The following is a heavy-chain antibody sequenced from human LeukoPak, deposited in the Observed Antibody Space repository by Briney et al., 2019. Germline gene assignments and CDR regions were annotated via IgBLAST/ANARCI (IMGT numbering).Heavy chain of an antibody. CDR3: ARGVGIDY. J-gene: IGHJ4*02. CDR2: IYYSGST. D-gene: IGHD2-15*01. CDR1: GGSISSYY. Sequence: SETLSLTCTVSGGSISSYYWSWIRQPPGKGLEWIGYIYYSGSTDYSPSLKSRVTISVDTSKNQFSLKLSSVTAADTAMYYCARGVGIDYWGQGTLVTVSS. V-gene: IGHV4-59*08.